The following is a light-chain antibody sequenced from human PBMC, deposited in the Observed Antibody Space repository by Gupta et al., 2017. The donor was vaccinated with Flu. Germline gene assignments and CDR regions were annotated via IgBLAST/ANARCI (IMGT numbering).Light chain of an antibody. CDR1: QRMTSGY. CDR2: AES. V-gene: IGKV3-20*01. CDR3: QQYGRSLT. Sequence: PAERATLSCRATQRMTSGYLAWYQPQLGQAPRLLIYAESSMATGIPDRFSCSGSGTDFPLTISRLEPEDFAVYYCQQYGRSLTFRGGPKVE. J-gene: IGKJ4*01.